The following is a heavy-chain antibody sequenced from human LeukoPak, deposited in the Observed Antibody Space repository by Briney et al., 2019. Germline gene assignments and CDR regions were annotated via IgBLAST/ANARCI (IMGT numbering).Heavy chain of an antibody. J-gene: IGHJ4*02. CDR3: ARDVTGGSYFDY. D-gene: IGHD1-26*01. CDR1: GGSISSGGYY. Sequence: PSQTLSLTCTVSGGSISSGGYYWSWLRQLPGKGLDWIGYIYSSGSTYYNPSLKSRLTMSVDTSKNQFSLELISVTAADTAVYYCARDVTGGSYFDYWGQGTLVTVSS. CDR2: IYSSGST. V-gene: IGHV4-31*03.